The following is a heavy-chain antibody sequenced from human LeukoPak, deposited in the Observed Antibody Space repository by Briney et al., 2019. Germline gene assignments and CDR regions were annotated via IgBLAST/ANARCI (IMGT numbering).Heavy chain of an antibody. Sequence: ASVKVSCKASGYTFTDYYVHWVRLVPGQGLEWMGRISPNSGATNYAEKFRGRITMARDTSINTVYMEMSSLRSDDTAVYYCARDLWGWGSDYLDYWGQGTLVTVSS. CDR2: ISPNSGAT. CDR3: ARDLWGWGSDYLDY. D-gene: IGHD4/OR15-4a*01. J-gene: IGHJ4*02. V-gene: IGHV1-2*06. CDR1: GYTFTDYY.